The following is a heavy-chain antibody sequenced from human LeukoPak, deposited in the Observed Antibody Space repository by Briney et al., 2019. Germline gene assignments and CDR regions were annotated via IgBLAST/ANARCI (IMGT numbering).Heavy chain of an antibody. CDR3: AKDDLVGAADY. D-gene: IGHD1-26*01. CDR2: ISYDGSNK. CDR1: GFSFRNYW. V-gene: IGHV3-30*18. Sequence: PGGSLRLSCAASGFSFRNYWMHWVRQAPGKGLEWVAVISYDGSNKYYADSVKGRFTISRDNSKNTLYLQMNSLRAEDTAVYYCAKDDLVGAADYWGQGTLVTVSS. J-gene: IGHJ4*02.